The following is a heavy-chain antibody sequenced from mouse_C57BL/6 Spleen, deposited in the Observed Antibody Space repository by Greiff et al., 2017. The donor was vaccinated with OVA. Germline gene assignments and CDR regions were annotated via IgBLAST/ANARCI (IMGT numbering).Heavy chain of an antibody. CDR2: IDPSDSYT. V-gene: IGHV1-59*01. CDR1: GYTFTSYW. D-gene: IGHD2-13*01. Sequence: QVQLQQPGAELVRPGTSVKLSCKASGYTFTSYWMHWVKQRPGQGLEWIGVIDPSDSYTNYNQKFTGKATLTVDTSSSTAYMQLSSLTSEDSAVYICARSRLDYAMDYWGQGTSVTVSS. J-gene: IGHJ4*01. CDR3: ARSRLDYAMDY.